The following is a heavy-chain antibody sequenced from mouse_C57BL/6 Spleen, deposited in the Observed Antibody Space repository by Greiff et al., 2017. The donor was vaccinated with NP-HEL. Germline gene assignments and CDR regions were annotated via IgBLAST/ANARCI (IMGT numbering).Heavy chain of an antibody. D-gene: IGHD1-1*01. V-gene: IGHV2-2*01. CDR2: IWSGGST. Sequence: VMLVESGPGLVQPSQSLSITCTVSGFSLTSYGVHWVRQSPGKGLEWLGVIWSGGSTDYNAAFISRLSISKDNSKSQVFFKMNSLQADDTAIYYCARSLRFFYFDYWGQGTTLTVSS. J-gene: IGHJ2*01. CDR3: ARSLRFFYFDY. CDR1: GFSLTSYG.